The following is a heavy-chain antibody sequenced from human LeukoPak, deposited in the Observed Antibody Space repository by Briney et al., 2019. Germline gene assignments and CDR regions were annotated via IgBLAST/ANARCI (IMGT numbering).Heavy chain of an antibody. CDR1: GGSISSSSYS. D-gene: IGHD3-10*01. J-gene: IGHJ4*02. V-gene: IGHV4-61*01. Sequence: SETLSLTCTVSGGSISSSSYSWGWIRQPPGKGLEYIGYVYYSGSTNYNPSLKSRVTISVDTSKNQFSLNLRSVTAADTAVYYCARDWRDSYGSGSDWGQGIRVTVSS. CDR2: VYYSGST. CDR3: ARDWRDSYGSGSD.